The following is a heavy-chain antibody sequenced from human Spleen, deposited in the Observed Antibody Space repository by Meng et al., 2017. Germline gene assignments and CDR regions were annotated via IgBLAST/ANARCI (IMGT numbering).Heavy chain of an antibody. CDR1: GFTFDDYA. J-gene: IGHJ4*02. Sequence: GESLKISCAASGFTFDDYAMHWVRQAPGKGLEWVCLITWDGGNSFYADSVKGRFTISRDNSKNSLYLQMNSLRTEDTALYYCAKARGAGSLVMYDYWGQGTLVTVSS. V-gene: IGHV3-43D*03. CDR2: ITWDGGNS. CDR3: AKARGAGSLVMYDY. D-gene: IGHD6-19*01.